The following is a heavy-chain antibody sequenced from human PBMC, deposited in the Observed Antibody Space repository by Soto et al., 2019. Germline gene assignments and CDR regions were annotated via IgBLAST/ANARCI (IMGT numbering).Heavy chain of an antibody. J-gene: IGHJ4*02. CDR2: INDDGRRT. CDR1: GFTFSSYW. CDR3: ARRHRPSYTADY. D-gene: IGHD4-4*01. V-gene: IGHV3-74*01. Sequence: EVQLVESGGGLVQPGGPLRLSCAASGFTFSSYWMHWVRQAPGKGLEWVSRINDDGRRTSYADSVKGRFTISRDNAKKTLYLQMNSLRDDDTAIYYCARRHRPSYTADYWGQGTLVTVAS.